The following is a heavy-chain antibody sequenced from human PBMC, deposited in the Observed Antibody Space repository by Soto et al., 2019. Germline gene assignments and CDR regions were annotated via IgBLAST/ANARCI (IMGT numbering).Heavy chain of an antibody. D-gene: IGHD6-13*01. V-gene: IGHV5-51*01. CDR3: ARTSAAGKYYYGMDV. Sequence: GESLKISCQASGYSFTNYWIGWVRQMPGKGLECMGIIYPGDSDTKYSPSFQGQVTISADKSISTAYLQWSSLKASDTAMYYCARTSAAGKYYYGMDVWGQGTTVTVSS. CDR2: IYPGDSDT. J-gene: IGHJ6*02. CDR1: GYSFTNYW.